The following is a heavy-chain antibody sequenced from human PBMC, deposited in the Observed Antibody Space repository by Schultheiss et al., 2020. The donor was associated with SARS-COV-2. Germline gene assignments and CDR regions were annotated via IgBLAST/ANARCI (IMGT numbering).Heavy chain of an antibody. CDR1: GGSISSSSYY. CDR2: IYYSGST. CDR3: ARYTSSSWYQYYYYYMDV. Sequence: SETLSLTCTVSGGSISSSSYYWSWIRQPPGKGLEWIGYIYYSGSTNYTPSLKSRVTISVDTSKNQFSLKLSSVTAADTAVYYCARYTSSSWYQYYYYYMDVWGKGTTVTVSS. D-gene: IGHD6-13*01. J-gene: IGHJ6*03. V-gene: IGHV4-61*01.